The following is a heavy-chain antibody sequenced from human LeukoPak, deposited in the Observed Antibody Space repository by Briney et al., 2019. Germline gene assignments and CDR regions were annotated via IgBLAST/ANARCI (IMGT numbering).Heavy chain of an antibody. Sequence: GGSLRLSCAASGFTFSSYAMSWVRQAPGKGLEWVSAISGSGGSTYYADSVKGRFTISRDNAKNSLYLQMNSLRAEDTAVYYCARVGYSYGPPVEAFDIWGQGTMVTVSS. CDR2: ISGSGGST. V-gene: IGHV3-23*01. J-gene: IGHJ3*02. D-gene: IGHD5-18*01. CDR3: ARVGYSYGPPVEAFDI. CDR1: GFTFSSYA.